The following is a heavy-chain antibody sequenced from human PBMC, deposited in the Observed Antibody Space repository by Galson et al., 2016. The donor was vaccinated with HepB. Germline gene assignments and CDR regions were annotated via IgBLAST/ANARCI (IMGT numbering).Heavy chain of an antibody. Sequence: SVKVSCKASGGTFSSYAISWVRQAPGQGLEWMGGLIPFFGAANYAQKFQGRVTITADDSTGTLYMELSSLRFEDTAVYYCARDLWCGGRIAAPGAMDVWGQGTTVTVSS. D-gene: IGHD6-6*01. V-gene: IGHV1-69*13. CDR3: ARDLWCGGRIAAPGAMDV. CDR2: LIPFFGAA. CDR1: GGTFSSYA. J-gene: IGHJ6*02.